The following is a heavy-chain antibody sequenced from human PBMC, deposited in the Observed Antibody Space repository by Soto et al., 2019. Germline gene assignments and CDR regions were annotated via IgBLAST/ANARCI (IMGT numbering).Heavy chain of an antibody. D-gene: IGHD2-15*01. CDR1: GGSFSGYY. J-gene: IGHJ4*02. CDR2: INHSGSS. Sequence: SESLSLTCAVYGGSFSGYYWSWIRQSPGKGLEWIGEINHSGSSISNPSLKSRVTISVDTSKNQFSLKLGSVTAADTAAYYCARGISLIVEVHRDAPDKYYFDSWSQGTLVTVSS. V-gene: IGHV4-34*01. CDR3: ARGISLIVEVHRDAPDKYYFDS.